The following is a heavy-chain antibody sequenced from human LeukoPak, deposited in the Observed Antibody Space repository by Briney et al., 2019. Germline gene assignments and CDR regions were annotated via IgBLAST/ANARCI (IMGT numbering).Heavy chain of an antibody. Sequence: ASVKVSCKASGYTFTGYYMHWVRQAPGQGLEWMGRINPNSGGTNYAQKFQGRVTMTRDTSISTAYMELSRLRSDDTAVYYCARLRVAGGNGGYFDYWGQGTLVTVPS. J-gene: IGHJ4*02. D-gene: IGHD4-23*01. V-gene: IGHV1-2*06. CDR3: ARLRVAGGNGGYFDY. CDR1: GYTFTGYY. CDR2: INPNSGGT.